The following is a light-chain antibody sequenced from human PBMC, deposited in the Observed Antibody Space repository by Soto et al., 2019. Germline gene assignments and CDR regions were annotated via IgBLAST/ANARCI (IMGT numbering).Light chain of an antibody. V-gene: IGLV2-23*01. CDR3: SAYAGRSTWV. CDR2: ETS. Sequence: QSALTQPASMSGSPGQTINISCTGTDSNVGSYKLVSWYQHFPGKAPRLMMSETSKRFSGASDRFSGSKSGNTASLTISGLRAEDEADYYCSAYAGRSTWVFGGGTKLTVL. J-gene: IGLJ3*02. CDR1: DSNVGSYKL.